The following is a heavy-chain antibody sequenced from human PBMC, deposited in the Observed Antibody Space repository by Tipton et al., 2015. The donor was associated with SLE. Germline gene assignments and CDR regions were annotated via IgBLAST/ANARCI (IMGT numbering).Heavy chain of an antibody. CDR1: GGSISSSSYY. Sequence: TLSLTCTVSGGSISSSSYYWGWIRQPPGKGLEWIGSIYYSGSTYYNPSLMSRVTISVDTSKNQFSLNLSSLTAADTAVYFCARSAYDFWSGHWAVNWFDPWGQGTLVTVSS. V-gene: IGHV4-39*07. D-gene: IGHD3-3*01. J-gene: IGHJ5*02. CDR2: IYYSGST. CDR3: ARSAYDFWSGHWAVNWFDP.